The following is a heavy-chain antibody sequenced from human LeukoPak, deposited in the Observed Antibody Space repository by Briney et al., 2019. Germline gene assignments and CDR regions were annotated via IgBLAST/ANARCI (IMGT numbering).Heavy chain of an antibody. CDR1: GFFFDDYG. Sequence: PGGSLRLSCAASGFFFDDYGMHWVRQVPGKGLEWVSGISWQSNTRKYADSVRGRFTISRDNSKSTLCLQMNSLRAEDTAVYYCAKQLGYCSDGSCYFPYWGQGTLVTVSS. CDR3: AKQLGYCSDGSCYFPY. CDR2: ISWQSNTR. V-gene: IGHV3-9*01. D-gene: IGHD2-15*01. J-gene: IGHJ4*02.